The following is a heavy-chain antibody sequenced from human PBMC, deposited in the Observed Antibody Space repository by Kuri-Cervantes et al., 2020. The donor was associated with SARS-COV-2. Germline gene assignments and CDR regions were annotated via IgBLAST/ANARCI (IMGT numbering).Heavy chain of an antibody. V-gene: IGHV5-51*01. CDR2: IYPGDSDT. Sequence: GESLKISCKGSGYSFTSYWIGWVRQMPGKGLEWLGIIYPGDSDTRYRPSFQGQVTISADKSISTAYLQWSSLKASDIAVYYCARHGYWNDGYYYYMDVWGKGTTVTVSS. CDR3: ARHGYWNDGYYYYMDV. J-gene: IGHJ6*03. CDR1: GYSFTSYW. D-gene: IGHD1-1*01.